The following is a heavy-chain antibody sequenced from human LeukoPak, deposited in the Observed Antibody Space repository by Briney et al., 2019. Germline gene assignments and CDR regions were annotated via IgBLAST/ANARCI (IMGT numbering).Heavy chain of an antibody. CDR2: IYPCDSDT. J-gene: IGHJ4*02. V-gene: IGHV5-51*01. CDR1: GYSFTSYW. CDR3: ARRGVAAAGTFFDY. D-gene: IGHD6-13*01. Sequence: WEALNLSCKGSGYSFTSYWIGWVRQLPGKGLEGMGDIYPCDSDTIYSPSFQGQVTISADKSISTAYLQWSSLKASDTAMYYCARRGVAAAGTFFDYWGQGTLVTVSS.